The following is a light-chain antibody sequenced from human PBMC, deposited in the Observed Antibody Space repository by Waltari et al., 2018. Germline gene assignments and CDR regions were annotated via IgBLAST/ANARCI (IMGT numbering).Light chain of an antibody. V-gene: IGKV1-33*01. CDR3: QQYDKLPIT. CDR1: QDISNY. Sequence: DIQMTQSPSSLSASVGDRVTITCQASQDISNYVNWYQQKPGKAHNLLIYYASTIETAVPSTFIRSGSGTNNTFTISSLQPEDIATFYFQQYDKLPITFDQGTRLEIK. CDR2: YAS. J-gene: IGKJ5*01.